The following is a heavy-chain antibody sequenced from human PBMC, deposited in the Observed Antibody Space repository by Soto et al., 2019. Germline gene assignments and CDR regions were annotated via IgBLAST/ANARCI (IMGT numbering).Heavy chain of an antibody. V-gene: IGHV4-61*01. J-gene: IGHJ4*02. D-gene: IGHD6-19*01. CDR1: GGSVSSGSYY. CDR3: ARDGSSGWYYFDY. Sequence: PSETLSLTCTVSGGSVSSGSYYWSWIRQPPGKGLEWIGYIYYSGSTNYNPSLKSRVTISVDTSKNQFSLKLSSVTAADTAVYYCARDGSSGWYYFDYWGQGTLVTVSS. CDR2: IYYSGST.